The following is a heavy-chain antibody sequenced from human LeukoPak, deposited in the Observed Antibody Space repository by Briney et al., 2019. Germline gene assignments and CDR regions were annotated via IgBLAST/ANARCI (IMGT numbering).Heavy chain of an antibody. CDR1: GGSISSGGYY. CDR2: IYYSGST. CDR3: ARDCSGGSCYGAFDI. V-gene: IGHV4-31*03. J-gene: IGHJ3*02. D-gene: IGHD2-15*01. Sequence: PSEILSLTCTVSGGSISSGGYYWSWIRQHPGKGLEWIGYIYYSGSTYYNPSLKSRVTISVDTSKNQFSLKLSSVTAADTAVYYCARDCSGGSCYGAFDIWGQGTMVTVSS.